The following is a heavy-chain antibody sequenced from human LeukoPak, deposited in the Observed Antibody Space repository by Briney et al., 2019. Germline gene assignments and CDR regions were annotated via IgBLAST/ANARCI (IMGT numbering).Heavy chain of an antibody. CDR3: ARDGGMDV. CDR2: IYYSGGT. J-gene: IGHJ6*02. V-gene: IGHV4-59*01. CDR1: GASIRSYY. Sequence: SETLSLTCTVSGASIRSYYWSWIRQPPGKGLEWIGYIYYSGGTKYNPSLKSRVTISVDTSKNQISLSLSSVAAADTAVYYCARDGGMDVWGQGTTVTVSS.